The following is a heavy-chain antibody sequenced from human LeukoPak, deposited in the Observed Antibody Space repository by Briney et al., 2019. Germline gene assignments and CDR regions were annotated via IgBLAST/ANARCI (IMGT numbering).Heavy chain of an antibody. D-gene: IGHD2-15*01. J-gene: IGHJ4*02. Sequence: SETLSLTCAVYGGSFSGYYWSWIRQPPGKGLEWIGEINHSGSTNYNPSLKSRVTISVDTSKNQFSLKLSSVTAADTAVYYCARGLGMVVAALDYWGQGTLVTVSS. CDR2: INHSGST. CDR1: GGSFSGYY. CDR3: ARGLGMVVAALDY. V-gene: IGHV4-34*01.